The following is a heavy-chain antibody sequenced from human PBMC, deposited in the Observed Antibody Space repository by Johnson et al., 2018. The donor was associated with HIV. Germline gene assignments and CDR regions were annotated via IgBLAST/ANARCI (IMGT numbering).Heavy chain of an antibody. CDR2: ISYDGSNK. CDR1: GFTFSGYA. CDR3: ATKGSKWELIVEGFAV. J-gene: IGHJ3*01. Sequence: QVQLVESGGGVVQPGRSLRLSCVGSGFTFSGYAMHWVRQAPGKGLEWVAFISYDGSNKYYADSVKGRFTISRDNSKNTLYLQMNSLTAEDTAVYYCATKGSKWELIVEGFAVWGQGTMVTVSS. V-gene: IGHV3-30*14. D-gene: IGHD1-26*01.